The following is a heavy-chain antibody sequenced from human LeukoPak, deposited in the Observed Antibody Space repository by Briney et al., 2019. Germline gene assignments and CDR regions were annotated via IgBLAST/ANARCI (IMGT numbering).Heavy chain of an antibody. CDR3: ARAPNYGDYGGQ. J-gene: IGHJ4*02. CDR1: GFTVSDNY. D-gene: IGHD4-17*01. CDR2: IYGGGTT. Sequence: PGGSLRLSCAASGFTVSDNYMSWVRQAPGKGLEWVSLIYGGGTTYYADSVKGRFTISSDSSKNTLYFQMNSLRAEDTAVYYCARAPNYGDYGGQWGRGTLVTVSS. V-gene: IGHV3-53*01.